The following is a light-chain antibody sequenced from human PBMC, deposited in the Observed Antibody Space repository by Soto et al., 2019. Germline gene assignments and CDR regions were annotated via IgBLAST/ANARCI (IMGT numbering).Light chain of an antibody. Sequence: EIVMTQSPAALSVSPGERATLSCRASQTVTSDLAWYQQKPGQAPRLLIYGASTRATGIPARFSGSGSGTEFTLTISSLQSEDLAVYYCQQYNKWPLKFGQGTKMEIK. CDR2: GAS. V-gene: IGKV3D-15*01. CDR1: QTVTSD. J-gene: IGKJ1*01. CDR3: QQYNKWPLK.